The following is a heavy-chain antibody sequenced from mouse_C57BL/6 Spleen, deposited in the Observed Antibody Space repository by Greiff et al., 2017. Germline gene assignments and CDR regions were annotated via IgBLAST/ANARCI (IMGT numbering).Heavy chain of an antibody. V-gene: IGHV1-15*01. J-gene: IGHJ4*01. CDR1: GYTFTDYE. CDR2: IDPETGGT. D-gene: IGHD1-1*01. Sequence: QVQLQQSGAELVRPGASVTLSCKASGYTFTDYEMHWVKQTPVHGLEWIGAIDPETGGTAYNQKFKGKAILTADKSSSTAYMELRSLTSEDSAVYYCTRNDDGSSYHYAMDYWGQGTSVTVSS. CDR3: TRNDDGSSYHYAMDY.